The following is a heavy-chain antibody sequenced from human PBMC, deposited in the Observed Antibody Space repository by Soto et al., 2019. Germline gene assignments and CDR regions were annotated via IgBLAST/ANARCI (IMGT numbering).Heavy chain of an antibody. D-gene: IGHD6-6*01. Sequence: QVQLVESGGGVVQPGRSLRLSCAASGFTFSSYGMHWVRQAPGKGLEWVAVISYNGSNKYYADSVKGRFTISRDNSKKTLYLKLNSLRDEDTAGNYCGNNRYSSWSCVSLWGQVTLVTVSS. CDR3: GNNRYSSWSCVSL. CDR2: ISYNGSNK. V-gene: IGHV3-30*18. CDR1: GFTFSSYG. J-gene: IGHJ4*02.